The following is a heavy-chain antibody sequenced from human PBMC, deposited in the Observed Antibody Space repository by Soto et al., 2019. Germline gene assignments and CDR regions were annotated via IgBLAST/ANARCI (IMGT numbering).Heavy chain of an antibody. J-gene: IGHJ4*02. CDR3: GRHRYSYGRAFDY. V-gene: IGHV4-39*01. Sequence: SETLSLTCTVSGGSIRSDSYYWGWIRQPPGKGLEWIGSIYYTGTTYYNPSLKSRVTISVDTSKNQFSLKLSSVTAADTAVFFWGRHRYSYGRAFDYWGQGTLVTV. CDR2: IYYTGTT. CDR1: GGSIRSDSYY. D-gene: IGHD5-18*01.